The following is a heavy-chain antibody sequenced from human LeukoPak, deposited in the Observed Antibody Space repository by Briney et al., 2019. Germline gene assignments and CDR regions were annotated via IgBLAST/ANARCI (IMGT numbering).Heavy chain of an antibody. D-gene: IGHD3-10*01. Sequence: SETLSLTCTVSGGSISSYYWSWLRQPPGKGLEWIGYIYYSGSNNYNPSLKSRVTISVDTSKNQFSLKLSSVTAADTAVYYCARDRGYYGSGSYQRNWFDPWGQGTLVTVSS. CDR3: ARDRGYYGSGSYQRNWFDP. CDR1: GGSISSYY. V-gene: IGHV4-59*12. J-gene: IGHJ5*02. CDR2: IYYSGSN.